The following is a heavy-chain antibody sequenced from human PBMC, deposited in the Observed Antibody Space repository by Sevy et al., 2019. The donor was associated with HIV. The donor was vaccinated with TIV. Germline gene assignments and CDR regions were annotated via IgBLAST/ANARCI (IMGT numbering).Heavy chain of an antibody. Sequence: ASVKVSCKASGYTFTSYGISWVRQAPGQGLEWIGWISAYNGNTNYAQRLQGRVTMTTDTSTSTAYMELRSLRSDDTAVYYCARDLPVWDSSSFYYYGMDVWGQGTTVTVSS. J-gene: IGHJ6*02. CDR1: GYTFTSYG. CDR3: ARDLPVWDSSSFYYYGMDV. V-gene: IGHV1-18*01. D-gene: IGHD6-13*01. CDR2: ISAYNGNT.